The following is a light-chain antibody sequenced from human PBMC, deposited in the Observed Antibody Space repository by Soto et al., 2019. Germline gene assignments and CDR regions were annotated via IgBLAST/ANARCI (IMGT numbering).Light chain of an antibody. V-gene: IGLV2-14*01. CDR3: SSFTSSTTYV. J-gene: IGLJ1*01. Sequence: QSVLTQPASVSGSPGQAITIPCTGTSSDVGGYNYVSWYQQHPGKAPKLMIYDVSNRPSGVSNRFSGSKSGNTASLTISGLQAEDEADYCCSSFTSSTTYVFGTGTKVTVL. CDR1: SSDVGGYNY. CDR2: DVS.